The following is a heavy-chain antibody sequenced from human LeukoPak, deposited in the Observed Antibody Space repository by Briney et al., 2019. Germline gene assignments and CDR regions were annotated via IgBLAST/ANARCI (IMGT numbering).Heavy chain of an antibody. CDR1: GFTFSSYW. J-gene: IGHJ4*02. Sequence: GGSLRLSCAASGFTFSSYWMSWVRQAPGKGLEWVANIKQDGSEKHYVDSVKGRFTISRDNAKNSLYLQMNSLRAEDTAVYYCARFGGSSSLDYWGQGTLVTVSS. D-gene: IGHD6-6*01. CDR2: IKQDGSEK. V-gene: IGHV3-7*01. CDR3: ARFGGSSSLDY.